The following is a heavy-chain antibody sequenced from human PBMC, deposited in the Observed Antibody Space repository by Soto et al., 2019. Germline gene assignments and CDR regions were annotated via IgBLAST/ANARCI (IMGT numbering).Heavy chain of an antibody. CDR1: GFTFSSYA. Sequence: GGSLRLSCAASGFTFSSYAMSWVRQAPGKGLEWVSAISGSGGSTYYADSVKGRFTISRDNSKNTLYLQMNSLRAEDTAVYYCAKGLYCGGDCTNNPRWAWFDPWGQGTLVTVSS. D-gene: IGHD2-21*02. J-gene: IGHJ5*02. CDR2: ISGSGGST. CDR3: AKGLYCGGDCTNNPRWAWFDP. V-gene: IGHV3-23*01.